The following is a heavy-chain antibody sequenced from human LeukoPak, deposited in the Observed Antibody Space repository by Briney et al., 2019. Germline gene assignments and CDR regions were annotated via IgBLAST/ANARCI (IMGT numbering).Heavy chain of an antibody. CDR2: ISAYNGNT. J-gene: IGHJ1*01. D-gene: IGHD3-10*01. V-gene: IGHV1-18*01. CDR1: GYTFNFYG. CDR3: ARDDYGSGSFSPFLY. Sequence: ASVKVSCKPSGYTFNFYGISWVRQPPGQGLEWMGWISAYNGNTNYAQKVQGRVTMTTDTSTTTAYMELRSLRSDDTAVYFCARDDYGSGSFSPFLYWGQGTLVTVSS.